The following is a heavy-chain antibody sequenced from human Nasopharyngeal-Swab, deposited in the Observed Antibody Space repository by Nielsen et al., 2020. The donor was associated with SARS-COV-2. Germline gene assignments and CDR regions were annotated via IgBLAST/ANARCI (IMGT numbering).Heavy chain of an antibody. CDR2: LSSSGSYI. CDR1: GFTFNNYS. D-gene: IGHD3-3*01. CDR3: ARDGLDYGFWSDYFMDV. Sequence: GESLKISCAASGFTFNNYSFNWVRQAPGKGLEWVSSLSSSGSYIYYADSVKGRFTISRDTAKNSLYLQMNSLRAEDTAVYYCARDGLDYGFWSDYFMDVWGQGTTVTVSS. J-gene: IGHJ6*02. V-gene: IGHV3-21*01.